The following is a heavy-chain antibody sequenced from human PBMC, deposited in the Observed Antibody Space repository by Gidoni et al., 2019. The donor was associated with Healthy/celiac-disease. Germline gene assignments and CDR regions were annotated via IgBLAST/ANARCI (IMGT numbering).Heavy chain of an antibody. CDR3: AKDKGTFGVWGVLEAFDI. Sequence: QVQLVESGGGVVQLGGSLRFSCAASGFPSSSYGMHWVGQAPGKGLEWVAFIRYDGSNKYDADSVEGRFTISRDNSKNTLYLKMNSLRAEDTAVYYCAKDKGTFGVWGVLEAFDIWGQGTMVTVSS. V-gene: IGHV3-30*02. CDR1: GFPSSSYG. CDR2: IRYDGSNK. D-gene: IGHD3-3*01. J-gene: IGHJ3*02.